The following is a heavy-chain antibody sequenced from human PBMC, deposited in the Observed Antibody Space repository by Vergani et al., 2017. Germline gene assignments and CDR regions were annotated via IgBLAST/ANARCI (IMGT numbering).Heavy chain of an antibody. D-gene: IGHD3-9*01. CDR3: ASDNDILTGYYRNFDY. CDR2: IYYSGST. J-gene: IGHJ4*02. Sequence: QLQLQESGPGLVKPSETLSLTCTVSGGSISSSSYYWGWIRQPPGKGLEWIGSIYYSGSTYYNPSLKSRVTISVDTSKNQFSLKLSSVIAADTAVYYCASDNDILTGYYRNFDYWGQGTLVTVSS. CDR1: GGSISSSSYY. V-gene: IGHV4-39*01.